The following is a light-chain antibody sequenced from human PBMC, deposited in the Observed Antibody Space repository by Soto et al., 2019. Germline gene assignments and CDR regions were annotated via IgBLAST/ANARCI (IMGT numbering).Light chain of an antibody. CDR2: DAS. V-gene: IGKV3-11*01. CDR3: QQRSNWPRT. Sequence: EIVLTQSPATLSLSPGERATLSCRASQSVSGYLAWYQQKPGQAPMLLIYDASNRATGIPARFSGSGSGTDFTLTISSLEPEDFALYYCQQRSNWPRTFGQGTKVEIK. CDR1: QSVSGY. J-gene: IGKJ1*01.